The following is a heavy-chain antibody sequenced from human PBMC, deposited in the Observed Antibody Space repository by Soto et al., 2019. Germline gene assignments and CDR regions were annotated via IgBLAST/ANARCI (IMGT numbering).Heavy chain of an antibody. V-gene: IGHV3-23*01. J-gene: IGHJ5*02. CDR2: ISGSGGST. Sequence: PGGSLRLSCAASGFTFSSYAMSWVRQASGKGLEWVSAISGSGGSTYYADSVKGRFIISRDNSKNTLYLQMNSLRAEDTAVYYCAKDVVVVPAAIHWFDPWGQGTLVTVSS. CDR3: AKDVVVVPAAIHWFDP. CDR1: GFTFSSYA. D-gene: IGHD2-2*02.